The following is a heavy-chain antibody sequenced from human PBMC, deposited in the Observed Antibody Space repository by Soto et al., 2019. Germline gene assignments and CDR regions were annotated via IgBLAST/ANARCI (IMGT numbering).Heavy chain of an antibody. CDR3: ARDRRIRYGWDY. J-gene: IGHJ4*02. CDR1: GFTFSSYS. CDR2: ISSSSSYI. Sequence: GGSLRLSCAASGFTFSSYSMNWVRQAPGKGLEWVSSISSSSSYIYYADSVKGRFTISRDNAKNSLYLQMNSLRAEDTAVYYCARDRRIRYGWDYWGQGTLVTVSS. D-gene: IGHD3-10*01. V-gene: IGHV3-21*01.